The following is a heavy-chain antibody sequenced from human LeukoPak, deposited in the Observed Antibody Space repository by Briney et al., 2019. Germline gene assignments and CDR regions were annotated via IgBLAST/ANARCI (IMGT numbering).Heavy chain of an antibody. D-gene: IGHD3-10*01. CDR2: FDPEDGET. CDR3: ATGFLWFGEFLL. CDR1: GYTLTELS. J-gene: IGHJ4*02. V-gene: IGHV1-24*01. Sequence: ASVKGSCKVSGYTLTELSMHWVRQAPGKGLEWIGGFDPEDGETIYEQKFQGRVTMPEDTSTETDYMELSSLRSEDTAVYYCATGFLWFGEFLLWGQGTLVTVSS.